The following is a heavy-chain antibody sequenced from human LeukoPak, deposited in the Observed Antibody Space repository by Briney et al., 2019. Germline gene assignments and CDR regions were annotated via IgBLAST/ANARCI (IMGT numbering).Heavy chain of an antibody. CDR3: AAGRFRYGDGPVDY. V-gene: IGHV1-58*02. D-gene: IGHD4-17*01. Sequence: SVKVSCKASGFTFTSSAMQWVRQARGQRLEWIGLIVVGSGNTNYAQKFRERVTITRDMSTSTAYMELSSLRSEDTAVYYCAAGRFRYGDGPVDYWGQGTLVTVSS. J-gene: IGHJ4*02. CDR2: IVVGSGNT. CDR1: GFTFTSSA.